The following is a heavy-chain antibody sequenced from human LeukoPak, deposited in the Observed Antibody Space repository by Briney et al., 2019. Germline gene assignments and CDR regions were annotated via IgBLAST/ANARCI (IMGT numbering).Heavy chain of an antibody. Sequence: GGSLRLSCAASGFTFSSYAMSRVRQAPGKGLEWVSAISGSGGSTYYADSVKGRFTISRDNSKNTLYLQMNSLRAEDTAVYYCAKDLYDYVWGSYLTGDYWGQGTLVTVSS. CDR3: AKDLYDYVWGSYLTGDY. CDR1: GFTFSSYA. J-gene: IGHJ4*02. V-gene: IGHV3-23*01. D-gene: IGHD3-16*02. CDR2: ISGSGGST.